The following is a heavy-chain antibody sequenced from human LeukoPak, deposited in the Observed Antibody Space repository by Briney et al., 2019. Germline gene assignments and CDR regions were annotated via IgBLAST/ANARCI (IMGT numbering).Heavy chain of an antibody. J-gene: IGHJ4*02. CDR1: GGSFSGYY. V-gene: IGHV4-34*01. D-gene: IGHD3-22*01. CDR3: ARGRYYDSSGSFDY. CDR2: INHSGST. Sequence: SETLSLTCAVYGGSFSGYYWRWIRQPPGKGLEWIGEINHSGSTNYTPSLKSRVTISVATSKNQFSLKLSSVTAANPAVYSCARGRYYDSSGSFDYWGQGTLVTVSS.